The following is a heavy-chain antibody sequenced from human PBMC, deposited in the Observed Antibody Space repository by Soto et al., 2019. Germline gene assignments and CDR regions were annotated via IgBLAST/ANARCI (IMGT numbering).Heavy chain of an antibody. CDR2: INSDSSST. J-gene: IGHJ6*02. Sequence: EVQLVESGGGLLQPGGSLRLSCAVSGSTFSNDWMHWVRQAPGKGLVWVSHINSDSSSTNYADFVKGRFTIARDNAKNTVYLQMNSLRAEDTAVYYCARDRSYSLDVWGQGTTVTVSS. V-gene: IGHV3-74*01. CDR1: GSTFSNDW. CDR3: ARDRSYSLDV.